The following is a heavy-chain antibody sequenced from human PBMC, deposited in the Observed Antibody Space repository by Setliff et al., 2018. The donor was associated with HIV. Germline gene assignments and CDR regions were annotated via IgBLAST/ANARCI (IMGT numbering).Heavy chain of an antibody. Sequence: ESLKISCKGSGYSFTSYWIGWVRQMPGKGLEWMGIIYPGDSDTRYSPSFQGQVTISADKSISTAYLQWSSLKASDTAMYYCARLVGNTYYDILTGYYNTPHFDYWGQGTLVTVSS. J-gene: IGHJ4*02. CDR1: GYSFTSYW. CDR2: IYPGDSDT. V-gene: IGHV5-51*01. D-gene: IGHD3-9*01. CDR3: ARLVGNTYYDILTGYYNTPHFDY.